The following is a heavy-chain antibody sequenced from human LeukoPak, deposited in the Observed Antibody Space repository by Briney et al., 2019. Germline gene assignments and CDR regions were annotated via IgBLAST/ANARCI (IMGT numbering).Heavy chain of an antibody. CDR2: SYYTGST. Sequence: PSETLFLTCSVSGGSITSGRYYWTWIRQYPEKGLEWIGNSYYTGSTHYKPSLKSRAAISLDKTKNPFSLNLTSATAAAMAVYYGARSTYDLLTGYYLDSWGQGTLVTVSS. CDR3: ARSTYDLLTGYYLDS. V-gene: IGHV4-31*03. D-gene: IGHD3-9*01. CDR1: GGSITSGRYY. J-gene: IGHJ4*02.